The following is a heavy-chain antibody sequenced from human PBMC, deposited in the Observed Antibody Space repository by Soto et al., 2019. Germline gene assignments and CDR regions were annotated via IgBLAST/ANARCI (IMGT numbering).Heavy chain of an antibody. J-gene: IGHJ1*01. CDR1: VFPFTVFW. Sequence: VGSLRLSCASSVFPFTVFWMSWVRHFPGKWLEWVAMINQGGTERYYVDSVKGRFTISRDNAANLVYLQMDSLRGEDTAVYYCARDGPIKQLRQSYEFWGQGTLVTLS. V-gene: IGHV3-7*01. D-gene: IGHD5-12*01. CDR2: INQGGTER. CDR3: ARDGPIKQLRQSYEF.